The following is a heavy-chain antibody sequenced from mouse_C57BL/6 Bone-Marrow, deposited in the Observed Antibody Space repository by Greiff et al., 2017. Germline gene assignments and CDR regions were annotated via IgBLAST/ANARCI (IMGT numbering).Heavy chain of an antibody. J-gene: IGHJ1*03. CDR1: GYTFTSYG. CDR3: ARRAYWYFDV. V-gene: IGHV1-81*01. D-gene: IGHD3-3*01. CDR2: IDPRSGNT. Sequence: QVHVKQSGAELARPGASVKLSCKASGYTFTSYGISWVKQRTGQGLEWIGEIDPRSGNTYYNEKFKGKATLTANKSSSTAYMELRSLTSEDSAVYFCARRAYWYFDVWGTGTTVTVSS.